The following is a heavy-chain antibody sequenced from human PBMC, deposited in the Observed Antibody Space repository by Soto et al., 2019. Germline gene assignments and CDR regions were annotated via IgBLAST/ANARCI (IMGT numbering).Heavy chain of an antibody. J-gene: IGHJ4*02. D-gene: IGHD3-22*01. CDR1: GYTFATYG. CDR2: ISAHNGDT. Sequence: ASVKVSCKASGYTFATYGFSWVPQAPGQGLECVGWISAHNGDTHYSRKFQGRVTLTTDTSTNTAYMELRSLTSDDTAVYFCATEPIYYNDGSGYYPLGHWGQGTLVTVSS. V-gene: IGHV1-18*04. CDR3: ATEPIYYNDGSGYYPLGH.